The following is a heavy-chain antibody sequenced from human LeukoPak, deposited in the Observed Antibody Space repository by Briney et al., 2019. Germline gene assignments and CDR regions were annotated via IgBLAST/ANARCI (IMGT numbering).Heavy chain of an antibody. CDR2: ISSSGSTI. Sequence: PGGSLRLSCAASGFTFSSYEMNWVRQAPGKGLEWVSYISSSGSTIYYADSVRGRFTISRDNFKNTLYLQMNSLTVEDTAVYYCAKGHSAHGTGFDYWGQGTLVIVSS. CDR3: AKGHSAHGTGFDY. CDR1: GFTFSSYE. J-gene: IGHJ4*02. V-gene: IGHV3-48*03. D-gene: IGHD1-1*01.